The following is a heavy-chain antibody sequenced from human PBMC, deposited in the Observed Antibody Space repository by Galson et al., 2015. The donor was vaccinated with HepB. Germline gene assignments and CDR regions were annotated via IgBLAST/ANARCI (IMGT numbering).Heavy chain of an antibody. CDR1: GFTFSSYG. CDR3: AKDPEPWERHSWYFDY. D-gene: IGHD1-26*01. CDR2: ISYDGSNK. Sequence: SLRLSCAASGFTFSSYGMHWVRQAPGKGLEWVAVISYDGSNKYYADSVKGRFTISRDNSKNTLYLQMNSLRAEDTAVYYCAKDPEPWERHSWYFDYWGQGTLVTVSS. V-gene: IGHV3-30*18. J-gene: IGHJ4*02.